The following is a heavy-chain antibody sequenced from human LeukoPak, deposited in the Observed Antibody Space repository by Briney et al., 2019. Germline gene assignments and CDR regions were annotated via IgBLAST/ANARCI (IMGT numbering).Heavy chain of an antibody. V-gene: IGHV3-30*18. CDR1: GFTFSSNS. J-gene: IGHJ5*02. CDR2: ISYDGSNK. Sequence: GGSLRLSCAASGFTFSSNSMNWVRQAPGKGLEWVAVISYDGSNKYYADSVKGRFTISRDNSKNTLYLQMNSLRAEDTAVYYCAKELRGYSYGLRNNWFDPWGQGTLVTVSS. CDR3: AKELRGYSYGLRNNWFDP. D-gene: IGHD5-18*01.